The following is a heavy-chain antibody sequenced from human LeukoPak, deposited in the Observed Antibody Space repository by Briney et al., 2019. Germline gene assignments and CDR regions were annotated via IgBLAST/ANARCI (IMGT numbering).Heavy chain of an antibody. CDR3: VKETDEYSSSSSDY. CDR2: ISGSGGTT. CDR1: GFTFNNYA. Sequence: PGGSLRLSCAASGFTFNNYAMNWVRQAPGKGLEWVSVISGSGGTTYYADSVKGRFTISRDNSKNTLYLQMSSLRAEDTAVYYCVKETDEYSSSSSDYWGQGTLVTVSS. J-gene: IGHJ4*02. V-gene: IGHV3-23*01. D-gene: IGHD6-6*01.